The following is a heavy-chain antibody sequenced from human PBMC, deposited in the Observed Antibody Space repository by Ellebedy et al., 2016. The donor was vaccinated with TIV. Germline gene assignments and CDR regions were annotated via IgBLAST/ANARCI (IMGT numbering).Heavy chain of an antibody. Sequence: GESLKISCAASGFTFSDHYMDWVRQAPGKGLENLGRSRDKADSQTTEYGASVRGRFTISRDNSENSLYLQMNSLTTEDTAVYYCTRDPGGIYDLWGRGTLVTVSS. CDR1: GFTFSDHY. J-gene: IGHJ2*01. D-gene: IGHD3-16*01. CDR3: TRDPGGIYDL. CDR2: SRDKADSQTT. V-gene: IGHV3-72*01.